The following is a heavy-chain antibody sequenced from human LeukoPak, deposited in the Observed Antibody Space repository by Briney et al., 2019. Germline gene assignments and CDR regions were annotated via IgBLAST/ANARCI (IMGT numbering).Heavy chain of an antibody. Sequence: GGSLRLSCAASGFTFDDYAMHWVRQAPGKGLEWVSGISWNSGSIGYADSAEGRFTISRDNAKNSLYLQMNSLRAEDTALYYCAKLEDGYNPFDYWGQGTLVTVSS. CDR2: ISWNSGSI. V-gene: IGHV3-9*01. D-gene: IGHD5-24*01. J-gene: IGHJ4*02. CDR3: AKLEDGYNPFDY. CDR1: GFTFDDYA.